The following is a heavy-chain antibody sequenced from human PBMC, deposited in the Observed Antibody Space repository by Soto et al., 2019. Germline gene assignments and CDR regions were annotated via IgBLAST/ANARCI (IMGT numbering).Heavy chain of an antibody. CDR2: ISYDGSNK. CDR3: AKEYSGQLVRYFDY. Sequence: LRLSCAASGFTFSSYGMHWVRQAPGKGLEWVAVISYDGSNKYYADSVKGRFTISRDNSKNTLYLQMNSLGAEDTAVYYCAKEYSGQLVRYFDYWGQGTLVTVSS. D-gene: IGHD6-6*01. J-gene: IGHJ4*02. CDR1: GFTFSSYG. V-gene: IGHV3-30*18.